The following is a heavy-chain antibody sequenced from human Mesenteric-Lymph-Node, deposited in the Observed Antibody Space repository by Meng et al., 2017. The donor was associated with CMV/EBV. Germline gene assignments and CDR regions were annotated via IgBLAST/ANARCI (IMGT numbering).Heavy chain of an antibody. J-gene: IGHJ4*02. Sequence: QITLKESGPTLVKPTQTLRLSCTFSWFSLSTSGVGVGWIRQPPGKALEWLALIYWDDDKRYSPSLKSRLTITKDTSKNQVVLTMTNMDPVDTATYYCAHSSGIAAAGPFYFDYWGQGTLVTVSS. D-gene: IGHD6-13*01. CDR1: WFSLSTSGVG. V-gene: IGHV2-5*02. CDR2: IYWDDDK. CDR3: AHSSGIAAAGPFYFDY.